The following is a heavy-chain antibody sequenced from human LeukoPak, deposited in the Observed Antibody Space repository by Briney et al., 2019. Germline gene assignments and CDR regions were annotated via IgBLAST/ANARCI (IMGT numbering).Heavy chain of an antibody. J-gene: IGHJ4*02. CDR1: GLTVSSNY. D-gene: IGHD6-19*01. V-gene: IGHV3-53*01. CDR2: IYSGGST. CDR3: ARSRRQWLDFDY. Sequence: GGSLRLSCAASGLTVSSNYMSWVRQAPGKGLEWVSVIYSGGSTYYADSVKGRFTISRDNSKNTLYLQMNSLRAEDTAVYYCARSRRQWLDFDYWGQGTLVTVSS.